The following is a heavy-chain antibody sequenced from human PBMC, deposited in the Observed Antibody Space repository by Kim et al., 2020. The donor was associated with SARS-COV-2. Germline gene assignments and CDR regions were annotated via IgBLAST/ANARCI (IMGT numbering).Heavy chain of an antibody. J-gene: IGHJ4*02. D-gene: IGHD5-12*01. CDR2: ISYDGSNK. CDR3: ASLLGPTGYSGYEPIDY. Sequence: GGSLRLSCAASGFTFSSYGMHWVRQAPGKGLEWVAVISYDGSNKYYADSVKGRFTISRDNSKNTLYLQMNSLRAEDTAVYYCASLLGPTGYSGYEPIDYWGQGTLVTVSS. CDR1: GFTFSSYG. V-gene: IGHV3-30*03.